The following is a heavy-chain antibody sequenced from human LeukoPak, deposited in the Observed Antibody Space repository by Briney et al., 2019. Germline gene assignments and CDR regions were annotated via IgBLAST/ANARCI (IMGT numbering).Heavy chain of an antibody. J-gene: IGHJ4*02. CDR1: GGSISGYY. CDR3: ASYSSRGEFDF. CDR2: IYYTGGT. Sequence: SETLSLTCTVSGGSISGYYWSWIRQPPGKGLEWVGYIYYTGGTNYNPSLKSRVTISVDTPKNQFSLKLNSVTAADTAVYYCASYSSRGEFDFWGQGTLVTVSS. V-gene: IGHV4-59*01. D-gene: IGHD6-13*01.